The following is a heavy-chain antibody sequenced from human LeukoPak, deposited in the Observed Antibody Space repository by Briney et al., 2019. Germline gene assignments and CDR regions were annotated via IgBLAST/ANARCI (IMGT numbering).Heavy chain of an antibody. Sequence: GRSLRLSCAASGFTFSSYAMHWVRQAPGKGLEWVAVISYDGSNKYYADSVKGRFTISRDNSKNTLYLQINSLRAEDTAVYYCARANGSGSYWPFDYWGQGTLVTVSS. CDR2: ISYDGSNK. CDR3: ARANGSGSYWPFDY. J-gene: IGHJ4*02. V-gene: IGHV3-30*01. CDR1: GFTFSSYA. D-gene: IGHD3-10*01.